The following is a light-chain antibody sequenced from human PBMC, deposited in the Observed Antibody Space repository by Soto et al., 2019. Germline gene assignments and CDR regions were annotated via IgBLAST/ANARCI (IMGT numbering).Light chain of an antibody. CDR3: QQYSNWPPLT. V-gene: IGKV3-15*01. CDR1: QSVSSY. Sequence: EIVLTQSPATLSLSPGERATLSCRASQSVSSYLAWYQQKPGQAPRLLIYGASTRATGVPARFSGSGSRTEFTLTISSLQSEDFAVYYCQQYSNWPPLTFGGGTKV. J-gene: IGKJ4*01. CDR2: GAS.